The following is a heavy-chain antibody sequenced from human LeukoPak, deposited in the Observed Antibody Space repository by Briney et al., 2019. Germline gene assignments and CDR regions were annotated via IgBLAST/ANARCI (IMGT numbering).Heavy chain of an antibody. D-gene: IGHD3-22*01. CDR1: GFTFSSYW. J-gene: IGHJ4*02. CDR3: AREHGDYYDSSGYDY. V-gene: IGHV3-74*01. CDR2: INSDGSST. Sequence: GGSLRLSCAASGFTFSSYWMHWVRQAPGKGLVWVSRINSDGSSTSYADSVKGRFTISRDNAKNTLYPQMNSLRAEDTAVYYCAREHGDYYDSSGYDYWGQGTLVTVSS.